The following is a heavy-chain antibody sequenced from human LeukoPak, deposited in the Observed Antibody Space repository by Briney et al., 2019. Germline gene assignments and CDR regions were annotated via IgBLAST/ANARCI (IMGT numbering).Heavy chain of an antibody. CDR1: GYTFTSYD. J-gene: IGHJ4*02. V-gene: IGHV1-8*03. CDR3: ARGRSTGYPYYFEY. CDR2: MNPNSGST. D-gene: IGHD5-12*01. Sequence: ASVTVSCKASGYTFTSYDINWVRQATGQGLEWMGWMNPNSGSTGYAQKFQGRVTITRNTSISTAYMELSGLRSEDTAVYYCARGRSTGYPYYFEYWGQGTLVPVSS.